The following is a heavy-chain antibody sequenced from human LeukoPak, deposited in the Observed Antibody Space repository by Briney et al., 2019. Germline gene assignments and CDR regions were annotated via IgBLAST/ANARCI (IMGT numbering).Heavy chain of an antibody. D-gene: IGHD3-22*01. CDR2: IIPILGTA. V-gene: IGHV1-69*01. J-gene: IGHJ4*02. CDR1: GGTFSTYA. CDR3: ARNPYYYDSSGYYYADY. Sequence: ASVKVSCKTSGGTFSTYAISWVRQAPGQGLEWMGGIIPILGTANYPQKFQDRVTITADESTSTAYMELSSLRSEDTAVYYCARNPYYYDSSGYYYADYWGQGTLVTVSS.